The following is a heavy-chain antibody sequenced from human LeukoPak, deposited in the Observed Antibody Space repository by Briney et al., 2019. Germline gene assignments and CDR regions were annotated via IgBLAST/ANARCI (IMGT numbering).Heavy chain of an antibody. Sequence: PSETLSLTCTVSGGSISSYYWSWIRQPAGKGLEWIGRIYTSGSTNYNPSLKSRVTMSVDTSKNQFPLKLSSVTAADTAVYYCARTHCSSTSCYGWRVNYYMDVWGKGTTVTVSS. V-gene: IGHV4-4*07. J-gene: IGHJ6*03. CDR2: IYTSGST. CDR3: ARTHCSSTSCYGWRVNYYMDV. CDR1: GGSISSYY. D-gene: IGHD2-2*01.